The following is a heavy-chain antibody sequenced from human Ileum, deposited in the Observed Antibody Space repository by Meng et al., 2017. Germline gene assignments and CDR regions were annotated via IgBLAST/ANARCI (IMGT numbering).Heavy chain of an antibody. CDR1: GGPVRRGRV. Sequence: VSGAVGVKAGGHVARPGAVSGGPVRRGRVGNGVGQSPGKGLELIGEIFHGGTTNYNPSLKNRVTLLMDKSKNQFSLQLTSVTAADTAVFYCARGIGDIRVGFDYWGQGILVTVSS. V-gene: IGHV4-4*02. D-gene: IGHD5-12*01. J-gene: IGHJ4*02. CDR3: ARGIGDIRVGFDY. CDR2: IFHGGTT.